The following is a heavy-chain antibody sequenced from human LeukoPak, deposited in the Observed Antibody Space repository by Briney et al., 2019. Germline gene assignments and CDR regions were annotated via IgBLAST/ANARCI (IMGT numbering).Heavy chain of an antibody. D-gene: IGHD3-10*01. Sequence: ASVKVSCKVSGYTLTELFMHWVRQAPGKGLEWMGGFDPEDGETIYAQKFQGRVTMTEDTSTDTAYMELSSLRSEDTAVYYCATSITMVRGVIITSHNYFDYWGQGTLVTVSS. CDR1: GYTLTELF. V-gene: IGHV1-24*01. CDR2: FDPEDGET. CDR3: ATSITMVRGVIITSHNYFDY. J-gene: IGHJ4*02.